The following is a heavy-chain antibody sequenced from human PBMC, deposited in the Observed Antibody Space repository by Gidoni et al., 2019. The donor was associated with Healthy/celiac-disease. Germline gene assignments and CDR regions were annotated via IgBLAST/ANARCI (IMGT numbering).Heavy chain of an antibody. CDR2: IRSKAYGGTT. D-gene: IGHD3-22*01. Sequence: EVQLVESGGGLVQPGRSLRLSCTASGFTFGDSAMSWVRQAPGKGLEWVGFIRSKAYGGTTEYAASVKGRFTISRDDSKSIAYLQMNSLKTEDTAVYYCLTYYYDSSPPFYYYYGMDVWGQGTTVTVSS. V-gene: IGHV3-49*04. CDR1: GFTFGDSA. CDR3: LTYYYDSSPPFYYYYGMDV. J-gene: IGHJ6*02.